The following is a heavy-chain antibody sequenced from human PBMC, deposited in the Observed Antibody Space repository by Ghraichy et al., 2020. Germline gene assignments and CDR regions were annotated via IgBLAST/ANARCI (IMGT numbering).Heavy chain of an antibody. Sequence: GESLNISCAASGFTFSSYAMHWVRQAPGKGLEWVAVISYDGSNKYYADSVKGRFTISRDNSKNTLYLQMNSLRAEDTAVYYCARDEVNGDSGYDFRTFDYWGQGTLVTVSS. CDR3: ARDEVNGDSGYDFRTFDY. CDR2: ISYDGSNK. CDR1: GFTFSSYA. D-gene: IGHD5-12*01. V-gene: IGHV3-30-3*01. J-gene: IGHJ4*02.